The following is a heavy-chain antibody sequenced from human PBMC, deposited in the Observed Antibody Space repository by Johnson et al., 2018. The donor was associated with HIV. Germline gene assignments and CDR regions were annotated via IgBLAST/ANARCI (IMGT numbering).Heavy chain of an antibody. CDR2: ISYDGSNK. CDR3: ARACRDGYTCDAFDV. J-gene: IGHJ3*01. D-gene: IGHD5-24*01. V-gene: IGHV3-30*04. CDR1: GFTFSSYA. Sequence: QVQLVESGGGVVQPGRSLRLSCAASGFTFSSYAMHWVRQAPGKGLEWVAVISYDGSNKYYADSVKGRFTISRDNSKNTVYLEINSLRAEDTALYYCARACRDGYTCDAFDVWGQGTMVTVSS.